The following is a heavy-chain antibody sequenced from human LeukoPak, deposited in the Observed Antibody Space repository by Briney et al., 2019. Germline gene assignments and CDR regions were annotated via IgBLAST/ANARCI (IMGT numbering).Heavy chain of an antibody. CDR1: GGSISSGSYY. J-gene: IGHJ4*02. Sequence: SETLSLTCTVSGGSISSGSYYWSWIRQPAGKGLEWIGRIYTSGSTNYNPSLKSRVTISVDTSKNQFSLKLSSVTAADTAVYYCASVWFGELLPRDYWGQGTLVTVSS. V-gene: IGHV4-61*02. CDR3: ASVWFGELLPRDY. CDR2: IYTSGST. D-gene: IGHD3-10*01.